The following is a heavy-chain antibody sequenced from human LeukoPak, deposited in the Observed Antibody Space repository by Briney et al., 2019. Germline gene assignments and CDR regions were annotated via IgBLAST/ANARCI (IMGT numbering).Heavy chain of an antibody. V-gene: IGHV3-23*01. CDR1: GFTFGNYA. J-gene: IGHJ4*02. CDR2: IGSGGLTT. D-gene: IGHD5-12*01. Sequence: HPGGSLRLSCAASGFTFGNYAMSWVRQAPGKGLEWVSGIGSGGLTTYYTDSVKGRFTISRDNSKNTLYLQVNSLRADDTAIYYCAQSGATIWTFNYWGQGALVTASS. CDR3: AQSGATIWTFNY.